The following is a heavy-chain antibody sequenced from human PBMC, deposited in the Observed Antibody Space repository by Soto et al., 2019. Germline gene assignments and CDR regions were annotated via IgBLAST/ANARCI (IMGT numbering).Heavy chain of an antibody. J-gene: IGHJ4*02. CDR1: GGSISSYY. CDR3: ARIRRSNYRYFDY. V-gene: IGHV4-59*01. Sequence: PSETLSLTCTVSGGSISSYYWSWIRQPPGKGLEWIGYVYYSGSTNYNPSLKSRVTISVDTSKNQFSLKLSSVTVADTAVYYCARIRRSNYRYFDYWGQGTLVTVSS. D-gene: IGHD3-10*01. CDR2: VYYSGST.